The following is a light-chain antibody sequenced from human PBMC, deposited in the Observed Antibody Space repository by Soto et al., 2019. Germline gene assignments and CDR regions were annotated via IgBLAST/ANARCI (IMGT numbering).Light chain of an antibody. Sequence: QSALTQPASVSGSPGQSITISCTVTSSDIGSHDYVSWYQHHPGKAPKLIIYEVTNRPSGVSDRFSGSKSGSTASLTISGLQAEDEADYHCTSYTSNTALVFGTGTKVTVL. J-gene: IGLJ1*01. CDR1: SSDIGSHDY. V-gene: IGLV2-14*01. CDR3: TSYTSNTALV. CDR2: EVT.